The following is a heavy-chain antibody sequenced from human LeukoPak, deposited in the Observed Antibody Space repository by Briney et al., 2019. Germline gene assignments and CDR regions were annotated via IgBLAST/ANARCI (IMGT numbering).Heavy chain of an antibody. CDR2: IKQDGSEK. Sequence: GGSLRLSCAASGFTFSSYWMSWVRQAPGKGLEWVANIKQDGSEKYYVDSVKGRFTISRDNAKNSLYLQMNSLRAEDTAVYYCAKALEGVVPAADFDYWGQGTLVTVSS. CDR1: GFTFSSYW. J-gene: IGHJ4*02. D-gene: IGHD2-2*01. CDR3: AKALEGVVPAADFDY. V-gene: IGHV3-7*03.